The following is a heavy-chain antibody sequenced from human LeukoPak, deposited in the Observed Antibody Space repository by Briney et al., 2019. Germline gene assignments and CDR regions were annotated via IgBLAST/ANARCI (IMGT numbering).Heavy chain of an antibody. CDR1: GFTLSSHY. CDR3: AREPDVYGSWYFDL. V-gene: IGHV3-13*01. Sequence: GGTLRLSCAASGFTLSSHYVHWVRQVPGIGLEWLSAINVAGNTYYSDSVRGRFSVSRDNAKNSVHLLMTSLRAGDTALYHCAREPDVYGSWYFDLWGRGTPVTVSS. J-gene: IGHJ2*01. D-gene: IGHD6-19*01. CDR2: INVAGNT.